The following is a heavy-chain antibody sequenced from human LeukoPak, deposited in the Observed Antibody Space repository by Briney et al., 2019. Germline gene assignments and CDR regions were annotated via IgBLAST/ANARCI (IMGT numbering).Heavy chain of an antibody. CDR1: GFTFSSYA. V-gene: IGHV3-23*01. J-gene: IGHJ6*02. CDR2: ISGNDGST. CDR3: AKDLAENYCSGGSCYHYYGMDV. D-gene: IGHD2-15*01. Sequence: GGSLRLSCAASGFTFSSYAMSWVRQAPGKGLEWVSAISGNDGSTYYADSVKGRFTISRDNSKNTLYLQMNSLRAEDTAVYYCAKDLAENYCSGGSCYHYYGMDVWGQGTTVTVSS.